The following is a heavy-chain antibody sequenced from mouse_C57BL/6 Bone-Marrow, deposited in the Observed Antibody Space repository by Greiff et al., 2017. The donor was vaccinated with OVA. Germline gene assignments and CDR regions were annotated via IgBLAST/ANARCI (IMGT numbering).Heavy chain of an antibody. D-gene: IGHD2-5*01. Sequence: VQLQQSGAELVRPGASVKLSCTASGFNIKDDYMPWVKQRPEQGLEWIGWLDPENGAPAYASKFQGEATITADTVSNTSFLQLSILTAEDTAVYDCTMSYYTNPGYFDFWGTGTTVTVSS. J-gene: IGHJ1*03. V-gene: IGHV14-4*01. CDR1: GFNIKDDY. CDR3: TMSYYTNPGYFDF. CDR2: LDPENGAP.